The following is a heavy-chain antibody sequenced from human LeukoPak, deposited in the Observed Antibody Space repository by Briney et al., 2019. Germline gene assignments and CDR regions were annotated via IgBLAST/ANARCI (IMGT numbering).Heavy chain of an antibody. CDR1: GGSLSSYY. D-gene: IGHD6-13*01. CDR2: IYYSGST. V-gene: IGHV4-59*01. Sequence: PSETLSLTCTVSGGSLSSYYWSWIRQPPGKGLEWIGYIYYSGSTNYNPSLKSRVTISVDTSKNQFSLKLSSVTAADTAVYYCARDGGSWYGDYFDYWGQGTLVTVSS. J-gene: IGHJ4*02. CDR3: ARDGGSWYGDYFDY.